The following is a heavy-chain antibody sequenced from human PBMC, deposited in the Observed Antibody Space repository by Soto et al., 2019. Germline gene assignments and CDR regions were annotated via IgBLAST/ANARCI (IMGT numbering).Heavy chain of an antibody. D-gene: IGHD6-6*01. V-gene: IGHV3-30-3*01. Sequence: GGSLRLSCAASGFTFSSYAMHWVRQAPGKGLEWVAVISYDGSNKYYADSVKGRFTISRDNSKNTLYLQMNSLRAEDTAVYYCARDRPSIAARPDRPNHFDYWGQGTLVTVSS. CDR3: ARDRPSIAARPDRPNHFDY. CDR2: ISYDGSNK. CDR1: GFTFSSYA. J-gene: IGHJ4*02.